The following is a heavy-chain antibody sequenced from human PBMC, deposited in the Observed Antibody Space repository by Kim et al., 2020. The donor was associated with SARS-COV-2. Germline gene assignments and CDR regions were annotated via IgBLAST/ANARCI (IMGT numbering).Heavy chain of an antibody. V-gene: IGHV6-1*01. CDR2: N. J-gene: IGHJ4*02. Sequence: NDYAVSVKSRITINPGTSKNQFSRQLNSVTPEDTAVYYCASDGGSYYFDYWGQGTLVTVSS. CDR3: ASDGGSYYFDY. D-gene: IGHD1-26*01.